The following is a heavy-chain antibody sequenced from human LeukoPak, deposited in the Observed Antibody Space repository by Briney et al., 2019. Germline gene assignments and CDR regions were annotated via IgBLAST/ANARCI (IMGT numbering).Heavy chain of an antibody. V-gene: IGHV4-59*12. Sequence: SETLSLTCTVSGGSISSYYWSWIRQPPGKGLEWIGYIYYSGSTNYNPSLKSRVTISVDTSKNQFSLKLSSVTAADTAVYYCARGSITIFGVVIHFDYWGQGTLVTVSS. CDR1: GGSISSYY. J-gene: IGHJ4*02. CDR3: ARGSITIFGVVIHFDY. CDR2: IYYSGST. D-gene: IGHD3-3*01.